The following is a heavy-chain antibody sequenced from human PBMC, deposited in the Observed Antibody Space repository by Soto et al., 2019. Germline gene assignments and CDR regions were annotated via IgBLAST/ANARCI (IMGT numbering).Heavy chain of an antibody. CDR3: AKGPDSSGYYYFDY. J-gene: IGHJ4*02. D-gene: IGHD3-22*01. CDR1: GFTFSSYA. CDR2: ISYDGSNK. V-gene: IGHV3-30-3*01. Sequence: GGSLRLSCAASGFTFSSYAMHWVRQAPGKGLEWVAVISYDGSNKYYADSVKGRFTISRDNSKNTLYLQMNSLRAEETAVYYCAKGPDSSGYYYFDYWGQGTLVTVSS.